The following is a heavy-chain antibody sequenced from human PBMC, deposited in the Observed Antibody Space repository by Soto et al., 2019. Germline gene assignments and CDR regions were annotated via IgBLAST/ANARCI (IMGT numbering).Heavy chain of an antibody. V-gene: IGHV1-18*04. J-gene: IGHJ4*02. CDR2: ISAFNGDT. CDR1: GYTFTSYG. Sequence: QVQLVQSGTEVKKPGASVNVSCKAFGYTFTSYGFSWVRQGPGQGLEWLGWISAFNGDTHYSQTMKGRLTVTTDTATTTVHMVLRSLTPADTALYYCAREAGWQRMVPYDWGQGPLVTVS. CDR3: AREAGWQRMVPYD. D-gene: IGHD6-25*01.